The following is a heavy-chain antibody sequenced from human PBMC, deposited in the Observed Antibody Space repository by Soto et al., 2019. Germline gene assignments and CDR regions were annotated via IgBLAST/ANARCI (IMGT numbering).Heavy chain of an antibody. CDR2: IVVGSGNT. Sequence: GSSVKVSCKASGFTFTSSAVQWVQQARGQRLEWIGWIVVGSGNTNYAQKFQERVTITRDMSTSTAYMELSSLRSEDTAVYYCAKEPGSSGYYYFDYWGQGTVVTVSA. J-gene: IGHJ4*02. CDR3: AKEPGSSGYYYFDY. D-gene: IGHD3-22*01. V-gene: IGHV1-58*01. CDR1: GFTFTSSA.